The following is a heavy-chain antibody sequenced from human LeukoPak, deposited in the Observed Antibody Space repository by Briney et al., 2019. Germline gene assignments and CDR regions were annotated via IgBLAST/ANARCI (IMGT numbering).Heavy chain of an antibody. J-gene: IGHJ3*02. Sequence: SETLSLTCTVSGGSISSGNDSWGWIRQPPGKGLEWFGSVYVSGSTYYNPSRQSRVTISIDTSKNQFSLKVISVTAADTAVYYCARHGASSGDAFDIWGQGTMVTVSS. CDR1: GGSISSGNDS. D-gene: IGHD3-22*01. CDR3: ARHGASSGDAFDI. V-gene: IGHV4-39*01. CDR2: VYVSGST.